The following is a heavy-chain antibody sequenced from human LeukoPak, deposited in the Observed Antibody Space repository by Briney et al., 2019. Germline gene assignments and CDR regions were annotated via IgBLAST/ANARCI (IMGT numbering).Heavy chain of an antibody. D-gene: IGHD3-22*01. CDR2: INPNSGGT. Sequence: ASVKVSCKASGYTFTGYYMHWVRQAPGQGLEWMGWINPNSGGTNYAQKFQGRVTMTRDTSISTAYMELSRLRSDDTAVYYCAREGAYYDSRLGAFDIWGQGTMVTVSS. CDR1: GYTFTGYY. CDR3: AREGAYYDSRLGAFDI. J-gene: IGHJ3*02. V-gene: IGHV1-2*02.